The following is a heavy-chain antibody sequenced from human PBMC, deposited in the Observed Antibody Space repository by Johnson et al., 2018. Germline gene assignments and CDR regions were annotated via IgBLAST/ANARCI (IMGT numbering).Heavy chain of an antibody. D-gene: IGHD2-2*01. V-gene: IGHV1-46*01. CDR2: INPSGGST. CDR1: GYTFTSYY. J-gene: IGHJ3*02. CDR3: ASFRTPDRAFDI. Sequence: QVQLVQSGAEVKKPGASVKVSCKASGYTFTSYYMHWVRQAPGQGLEWMGIINPSGGSTSYAQKFQGRVTMTRDTSTSTVYMELSSLRSEDTAGYYCASFRTPDRAFDIWGQGTMVTVSS.